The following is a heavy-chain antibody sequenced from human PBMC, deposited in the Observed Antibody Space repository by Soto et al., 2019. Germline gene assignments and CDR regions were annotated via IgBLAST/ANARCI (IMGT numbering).Heavy chain of an antibody. D-gene: IGHD2-21*02. J-gene: IGHJ4*02. Sequence: QVQLVESGGGVVQPGRSLRLSCAASGFTFSSYGMHWVRQAPGKGLEWVAVISYDGSNKYYADSVKGRFTISRDNSKNTLYLQMNNLRAEDTAVYYCAKMNPGYCGGDCYYDYWGQGTLVTVSS. CDR1: GFTFSSYG. CDR3: AKMNPGYCGGDCYYDY. CDR2: ISYDGSNK. V-gene: IGHV3-30*18.